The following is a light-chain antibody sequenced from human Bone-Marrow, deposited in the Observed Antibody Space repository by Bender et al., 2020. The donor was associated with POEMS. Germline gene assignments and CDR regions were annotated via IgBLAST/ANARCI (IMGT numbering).Light chain of an antibody. J-gene: IGLJ2*01. V-gene: IGLV2-23*01. CDR2: EDS. CDR1: SSDVGSYNL. CDR3: CSYAGGGTVV. Sequence: QSALTQPASVSGSPGQSITISCTGTSSDVGSYNLVSWYQHHPGKGPKLIIYEDSERPSGVSNRFSASKSGNTASLTISGLEPEDEVDYYCCSYAGGGTVVFGGGTKVTVL.